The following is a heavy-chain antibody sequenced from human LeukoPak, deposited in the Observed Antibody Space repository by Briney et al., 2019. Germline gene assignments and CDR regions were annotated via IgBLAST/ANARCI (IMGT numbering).Heavy chain of an antibody. CDR1: GFTFGDYA. D-gene: IGHD3-22*01. Sequence: PGGSLRLSCTASGFTFGDYAMSWVRQAPGKGLEWVGFIRSKAYGGTTEYAASVKGRFTISRGDSKSIAYLQMNSLKTEDTAVYYCTSPRGTYYDSSGYYPIDYWGQGTLVTVSS. J-gene: IGHJ4*02. CDR3: TSPRGTYYDSSGYYPIDY. CDR2: IRSKAYGGTT. V-gene: IGHV3-49*04.